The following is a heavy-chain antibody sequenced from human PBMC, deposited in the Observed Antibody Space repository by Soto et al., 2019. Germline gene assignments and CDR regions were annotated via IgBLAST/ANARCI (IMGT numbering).Heavy chain of an antibody. Sequence: SETLSLTCTASGGSVSSGSYYWSWIRQPPGKGLEWIGYIYYSGSTNYNPSLKSRVTISVDTSKNQFSLKLSSVTAADTAVYYCARDYYGSGSYYLFDYWGQGTLVPVSS. CDR1: GGSVSSGSYY. CDR2: IYYSGST. CDR3: ARDYYGSGSYYLFDY. V-gene: IGHV4-61*01. J-gene: IGHJ4*02. D-gene: IGHD3-10*01.